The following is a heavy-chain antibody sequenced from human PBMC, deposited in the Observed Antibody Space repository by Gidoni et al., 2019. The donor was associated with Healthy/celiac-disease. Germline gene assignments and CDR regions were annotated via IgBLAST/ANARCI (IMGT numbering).Heavy chain of an antibody. V-gene: IGHV1-3*01. CDR2: INAGNGNT. J-gene: IGHJ6*02. D-gene: IGHD2-8*01. CDR1: GYTFTSYA. CDR3: ARGGNIVLMVYAGTHMDV. Sequence: QVQLVQSGAEVKKPGASVKVSCKASGYTFTSYAMHWVRQAPGQRLEWMGWINAGNGNTKESQKFQGRVTITRDTSASTAYMELSSLRSEDTAVYYCARGGNIVLMVYAGTHMDVWGQGTTVTVSS.